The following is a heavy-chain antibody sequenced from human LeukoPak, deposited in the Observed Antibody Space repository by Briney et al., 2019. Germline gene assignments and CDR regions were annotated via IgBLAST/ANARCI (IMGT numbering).Heavy chain of an antibody. J-gene: IGHJ4*02. Sequence: SETLSLTCTVSGGSISSGSYYWSWIRQPAGKGLEWIGRIYTSGSTNYNPSLKSRVTISVDTSKNQFSLKLSSVTAADTAVYYCARDPTKSYDSSGYLEWGQGTLVTVSS. CDR2: IYTSGST. V-gene: IGHV4-61*02. CDR3: ARDPTKSYDSSGYLE. D-gene: IGHD3-22*01. CDR1: GGSISSGSYY.